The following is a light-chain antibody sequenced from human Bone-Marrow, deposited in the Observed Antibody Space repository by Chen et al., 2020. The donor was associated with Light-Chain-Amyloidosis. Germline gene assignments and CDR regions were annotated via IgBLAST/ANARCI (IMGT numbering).Light chain of an antibody. V-gene: IGKV1-39*01. J-gene: IGKJ3*01. CDR2: GAS. CDR1: QSINNF. CDR3: QQSYSVPAT. Sequence: IQMTQSPSSLSESVGDRVTLTCRESQSINNFLVWYQQKPGTAPKLLIYGASSLQSGVPSRFSCSGSGTDFTLTISSLQPEDFATYYCQQSYSVPATFGTGTKVDFK.